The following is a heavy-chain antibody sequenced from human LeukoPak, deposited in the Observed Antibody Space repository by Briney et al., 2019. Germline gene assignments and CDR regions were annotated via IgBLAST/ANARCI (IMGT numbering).Heavy chain of an antibody. V-gene: IGHV1-46*01. CDR1: GYTFTSYY. CDR2: INPSGGST. D-gene: IGHD6-13*01. Sequence: ASVKVSCKASGYTFTSYYMHWVRQAPGQGPEWMGIINPSGGSTSYAQKFQGRVTMTRDTSTSTVYMELSSLRSEDTAVYYCARDGYSSSWSYDAFDIWGQGTMVTVSS. J-gene: IGHJ3*02. CDR3: ARDGYSSSWSYDAFDI.